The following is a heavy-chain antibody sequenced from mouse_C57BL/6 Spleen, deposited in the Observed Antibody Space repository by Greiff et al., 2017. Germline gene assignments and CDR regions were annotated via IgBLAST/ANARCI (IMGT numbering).Heavy chain of an antibody. CDR3: ARAYYGYDGERAFDY. J-gene: IGHJ2*01. D-gene: IGHD2-9*01. CDR2: IYPGSGNT. V-gene: IGHV1-66*01. CDR1: GYSFTSYY. Sequence: QVQLKESGPELVKPGASVKISCKASGYSFTSYYIHWVKQRPGQGLEWIGWIYPGSGNTKYNEKFKGKATLTADTSSRTAYMQLSSLTSEVSAVYYCARAYYGYDGERAFDYWGQGTTLTVSS.